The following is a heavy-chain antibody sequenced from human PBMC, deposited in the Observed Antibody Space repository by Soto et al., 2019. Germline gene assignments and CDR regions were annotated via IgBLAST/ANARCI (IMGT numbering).Heavy chain of an antibody. D-gene: IGHD2-21*02. CDR2: IKTDASEK. J-gene: IGHJ4*02. CDR1: GFTLRSYW. CDR3: ARFRRVTSNFDY. Sequence: GGSLRLSCAASGFTLRSYWMSWVRQAPGKGLEWLATIKTDASEKKYVDSVKGRFTVSRDNAKNSLYLQMDSLRAADTAVYYCARFRRVTSNFDYWGQGTLVTVSS. V-gene: IGHV3-7*01.